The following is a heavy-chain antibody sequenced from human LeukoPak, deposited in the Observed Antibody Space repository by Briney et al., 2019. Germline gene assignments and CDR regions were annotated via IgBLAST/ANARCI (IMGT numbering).Heavy chain of an antibody. CDR3: ARGIPVFDY. CDR2: INHSGST. Sequence: SETLSLTCAVYGGSFSGYYWSWIRQPPGKGLEWIGEINHSGSTNYNPSLKSRVTISVDTSKNQFSLKLSSVTAADTAAYYCARGIPVFDYWGQGTLVTVSS. J-gene: IGHJ4*02. D-gene: IGHD2-2*01. V-gene: IGHV4-34*01. CDR1: GGSFSGYY.